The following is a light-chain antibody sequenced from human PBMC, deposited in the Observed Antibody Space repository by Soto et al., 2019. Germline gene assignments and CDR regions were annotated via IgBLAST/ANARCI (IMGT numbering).Light chain of an antibody. J-gene: IGLJ1*01. CDR2: DVT. CDR1: SSDVGAYNY. V-gene: IGLV2-14*03. CDR3: SSYTTSSTYV. Sequence: QSVLTQPASVSGSPGQSITISCTGTSSDVGAYNYVSWYQQHPGKAPKLMIYDVTNRPSGVSNRFSGSESGYTASLTISGLQAEDEADYYCSSYTTSSTYVSGTGTKVTVL.